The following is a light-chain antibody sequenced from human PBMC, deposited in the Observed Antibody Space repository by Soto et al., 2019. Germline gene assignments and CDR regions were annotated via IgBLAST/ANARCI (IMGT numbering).Light chain of an antibody. V-gene: IGLV2-23*02. CDR3: CSYAGRATYV. J-gene: IGLJ2*01. Sequence: QPVLTQPASVSGSPGQSITISCTGPSSDVGSYNLVSWYQQYPGKAPKLIIFEVFKRPSGVSHRFSGSKSGNTASLTISGLQAEDEAKYYCCSYAGRATYVFGGGTKLTVL. CDR2: EVF. CDR1: SSDVGSYNL.